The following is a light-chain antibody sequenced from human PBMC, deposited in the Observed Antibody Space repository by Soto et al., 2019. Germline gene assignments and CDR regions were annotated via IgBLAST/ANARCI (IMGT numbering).Light chain of an antibody. CDR2: EVS. CDR1: SSDIGRYNY. V-gene: IGLV2-14*01. CDR3: SSYTSTSSRV. J-gene: IGLJ2*01. Sequence: QSALTQPASVSGSPGQSITISCTGTSSDIGRYNYVSWYQQHPGKAPKVIIYEVSNRPSGVSNRFSGSKSGNTASLTISGLQAEDESDYYCSSYTSTSSRVFGGGTKLTVL.